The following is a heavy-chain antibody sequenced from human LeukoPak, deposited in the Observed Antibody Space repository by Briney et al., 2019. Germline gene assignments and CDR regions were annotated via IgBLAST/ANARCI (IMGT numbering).Heavy chain of an antibody. J-gene: IGHJ5*02. D-gene: IGHD6-13*01. CDR1: GFTFSSYS. V-gene: IGHV3-21*01. CDR3: ARIGSSWLAFDP. CDR2: ISSSSSYI. Sequence: GGSLRLSCAASGFTFSSYSMNWVRQAPGKGLEWVSSISSSSSYIYYADSVKGRFTISRDNAKNSLYLQMNSLRAEDTAVYYCARIGSSWLAFDPWGQGTLVTVSS.